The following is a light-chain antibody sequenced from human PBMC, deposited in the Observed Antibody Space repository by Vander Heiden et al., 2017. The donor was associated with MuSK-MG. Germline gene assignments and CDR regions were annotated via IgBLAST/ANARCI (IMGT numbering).Light chain of an antibody. CDR2: RAS. Sequence: IVMTQSPATLSVSPGERATLSCRASQSVSSDLAWYQQKPGQAPRLLISRASTRATGIPARFSGSGSGTEFTLTISSLQSEDFAVYYCQQDNKWPRTFGQGTKVEIK. CDR3: QQDNKWPRT. J-gene: IGKJ1*01. V-gene: IGKV3-15*01. CDR1: QSVSSD.